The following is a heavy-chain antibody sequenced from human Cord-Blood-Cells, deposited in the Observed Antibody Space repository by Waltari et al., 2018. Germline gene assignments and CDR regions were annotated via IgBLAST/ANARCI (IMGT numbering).Heavy chain of an antibody. CDR3: ARVGNYYGSGSFDY. CDR2: ISSSSSYI. Sequence: EVQLVESGGGLVKPGGSLRLSCAASGFTFSSYSMNWVRQAPGKGLGWVASISSSSSYIYCADSVKGRFTISRDNAKNSLYLQMNSLRAEDTAVYYCARVGNYYGSGSFDYWGQGTLVTVSS. CDR1: GFTFSSYS. J-gene: IGHJ4*02. D-gene: IGHD3-10*01. V-gene: IGHV3-21*01.